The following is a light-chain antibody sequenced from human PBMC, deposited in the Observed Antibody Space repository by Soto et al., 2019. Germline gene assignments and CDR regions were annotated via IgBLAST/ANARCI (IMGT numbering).Light chain of an antibody. V-gene: IGKV3-11*01. CDR1: QRGSSY. Sequence: ELVLTQSPATLSLYPGERATLACRASQRGSSYLAWYQQKPGQAPRHLIYDASHRATGIPARFSGSGSGTDFTLTISSLEPEDFAVYYCQQRSNCPSITFCQGTRLEIK. J-gene: IGKJ5*01. CDR3: QQRSNCPSIT. CDR2: DAS.